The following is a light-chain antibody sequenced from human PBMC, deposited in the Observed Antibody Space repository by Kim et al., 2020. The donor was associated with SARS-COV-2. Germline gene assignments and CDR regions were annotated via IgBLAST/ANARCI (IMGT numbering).Light chain of an antibody. V-gene: IGLV3-1*01. CDR1: KLGDKY. Sequence: SYELTQPPSVSVSPGQTASITCSGDKLGDKYACWYHQKPGQSPVLVIYQDSKRPSGIPERFSGSNSGNTATLTISGPQAMDEADYYCQAWDSSTVVFGG. CDR2: QDS. J-gene: IGLJ2*01. CDR3: QAWDSSTVV.